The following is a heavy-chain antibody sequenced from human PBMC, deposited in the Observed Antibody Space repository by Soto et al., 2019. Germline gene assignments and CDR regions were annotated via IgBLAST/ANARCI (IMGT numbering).Heavy chain of an antibody. Sequence: SETLSLTCTVSGGSISSYDWSWIRQPPGKGLEWIGYIYYSGSTNYNPSLKSRVTISVDTSKNQFSLKLSSVTAADTAVYYCARGETWVDKYYYYGMDVWGQGTTVTVSS. D-gene: IGHD5-12*01. CDR1: GGSISSYD. J-gene: IGHJ6*02. CDR2: IYYSGST. V-gene: IGHV4-59*01. CDR3: ARGETWVDKYYYYGMDV.